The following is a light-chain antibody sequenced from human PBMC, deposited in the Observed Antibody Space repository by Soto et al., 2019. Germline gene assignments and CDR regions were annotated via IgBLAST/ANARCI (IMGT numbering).Light chain of an antibody. CDR3: CSYAGSYTVV. J-gene: IGLJ2*01. V-gene: IGLV2-11*01. CDR2: DVS. Sequence: QSALTQPRSVSGSPGQSVTISCTGTSSDVGGDKYVSWYQQLPGKAPKLIIYDVSTRPSGIPDRFSGSKSGNTASLTISGLQTEDEADYYCCSYAGSYTVVFGGGTKVTVL. CDR1: SSDVGGDKY.